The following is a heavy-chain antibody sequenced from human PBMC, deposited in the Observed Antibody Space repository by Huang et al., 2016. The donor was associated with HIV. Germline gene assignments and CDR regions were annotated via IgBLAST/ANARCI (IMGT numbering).Heavy chain of an antibody. V-gene: IGHV7-4-1*02. J-gene: IGHJ3*02. D-gene: IGHD2-21*02. CDR3: VRVRRVMDTYCVADCSTLEAFDI. CDR2: INTDTGKP. CDR1: GYTFTNYG. Sequence: QVQLVQSGSALKKPGASVKVSCKASGYTFTNYGVHWLRQAPGPGLEWMGLINTDTGKPRYAQGLRGLFVFSLDTSVKTAYLQISSLRAADSAIYYWVRVRRVMDTYCVADCSTLEAFDIWGQGTVVTVSA.